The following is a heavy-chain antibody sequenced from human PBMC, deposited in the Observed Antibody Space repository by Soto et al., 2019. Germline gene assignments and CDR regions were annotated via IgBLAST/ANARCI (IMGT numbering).Heavy chain of an antibody. V-gene: IGHV3-11*04. CDR2: ISSSGSTI. CDR1: GFTFSDYY. Sequence: PGGSLRLSCAASGFTFSDYYMSWIRQAPGKGLEWVSYISSSGSTIYYADSVKGRFTISRDNAKNSLYLQMNSLRAEDTAVYYCARAVVNCISPNCYRIQPDWFDPWGQGTLVTVSS. D-gene: IGHD2-2*01. J-gene: IGHJ5*02. CDR3: ARAVVNCISPNCYRIQPDWFDP.